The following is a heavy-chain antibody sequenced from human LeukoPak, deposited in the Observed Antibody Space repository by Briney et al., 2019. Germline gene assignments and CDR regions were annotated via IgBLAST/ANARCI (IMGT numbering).Heavy chain of an antibody. CDR3: ARGFQQLASL. Sequence: PSETLSLTCAVYGGSFSGYYWSWIRQPPGKGLEWIGEINHSGSTNYNPSLKSRVTISVDTSKNQFSLKVNSVTAADTAVYYCARGFQQLASLWGQGTLVTVSS. V-gene: IGHV4-34*01. D-gene: IGHD6-13*01. CDR2: INHSGST. J-gene: IGHJ4*02. CDR1: GGSFSGYY.